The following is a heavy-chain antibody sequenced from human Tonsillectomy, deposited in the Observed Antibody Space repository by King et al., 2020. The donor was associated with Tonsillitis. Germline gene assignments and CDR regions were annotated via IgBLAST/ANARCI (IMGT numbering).Heavy chain of an antibody. D-gene: IGHD2-21*01. J-gene: IGHJ4*02. CDR2: IKSKADGGTT. V-gene: IGHV3-15*01. CDR1: EITFNKAW. CDR3: TTINWRGGHCFVGGF. Sequence: VQLVESGGGLVKPGGSLRLSCAASEITFNKAWMSWVRQAPGKGLEWVGRIKSKADGGTTDYAAPVKGRFTISRDDSKNTVYLQMNSLKTDDTGVYYCTTINWRGGHCFVGGFWGQGTLVTVAS.